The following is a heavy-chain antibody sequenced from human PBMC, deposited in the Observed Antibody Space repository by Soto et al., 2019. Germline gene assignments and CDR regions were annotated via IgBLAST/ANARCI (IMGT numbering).Heavy chain of an antibody. J-gene: IGHJ5*02. CDR2: INHSGST. V-gene: IGHV4-34*01. D-gene: IGHD2-2*02. Sequence: QVQLQQWGAGLLKPSETLSLTCAVYGGSFSGYYWSWIRQPPGKGLEWIGEINHSGSTNYNPSLKSRVTISVDTSKNQFPLKLSSVTAADTAVYYCARGRGPAAIRQGWFDPWGQGTLVTVSS. CDR1: GGSFSGYY. CDR3: ARGRGPAAIRQGWFDP.